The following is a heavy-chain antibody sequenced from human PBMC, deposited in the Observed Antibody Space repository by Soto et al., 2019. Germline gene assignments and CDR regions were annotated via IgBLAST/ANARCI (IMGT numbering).Heavy chain of an antibody. D-gene: IGHD3-10*01. V-gene: IGHV4-34*01. CDR1: GGSFSGYY. CDR3: ARGPLTMVRGIIN. Sequence: PSETLSLTCAVYGGSFSGYYWSWIRQPPGKGLEWIGEINHSGSTNYNPSLKGRVTISVDTSKNQFSLKLSSVTAADTAVYYCARGPLTMVRGIINWGQGALVTVSS. CDR2: INHSGST. J-gene: IGHJ4*02.